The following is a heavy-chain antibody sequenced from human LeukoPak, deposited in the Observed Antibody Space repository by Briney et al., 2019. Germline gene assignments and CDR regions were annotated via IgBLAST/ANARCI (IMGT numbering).Heavy chain of an antibody. CDR1: GFTFTRYS. Sequence: QSGGSLRLSCVVSGFTFTRYSMKWVRQAPGKGLECLSYISSSSSTIYYADSVKGRFTISRDNSKNTLYLQMNSLRAEDTAVYYCAKDWDYGDYGTDYWGQGTLVTVSS. J-gene: IGHJ4*02. D-gene: IGHD4-17*01. CDR2: ISSSSSTI. CDR3: AKDWDYGDYGTDY. V-gene: IGHV3-48*01.